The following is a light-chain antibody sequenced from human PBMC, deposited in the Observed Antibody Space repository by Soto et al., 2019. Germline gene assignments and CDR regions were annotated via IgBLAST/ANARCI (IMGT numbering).Light chain of an antibody. Sequence: QSVLTQPPSASGTPGQRVTISCSGSSSNTGSNFVYWYQQFPGTAPKLLIYRNNQRPSGVPDRFSGSKSGTSASLAISGLPSEDEADYYCAAWDDSLSGWVFGGGTKVTVL. J-gene: IGLJ3*02. CDR3: AAWDDSLSGWV. CDR2: RNN. V-gene: IGLV1-47*01. CDR1: SSNTGSNF.